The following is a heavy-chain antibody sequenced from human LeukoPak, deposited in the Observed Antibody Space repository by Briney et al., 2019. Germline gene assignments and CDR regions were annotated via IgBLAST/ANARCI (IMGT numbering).Heavy chain of an antibody. Sequence: GGTLRLSCAASGFTFSDYGMSWVRQAPGKGLEWVSSISSTGGTTYYADSVKGRFTISRDNSKNTLFLQLNSLRAEDTAIYYCAKNGDRGAYCSGGSCYPYYYYSMDVWGKGTTVTISS. CDR1: GFTFSDYG. D-gene: IGHD2-15*01. CDR3: AKNGDRGAYCSGGSCYPYYYYSMDV. J-gene: IGHJ6*03. CDR2: ISSTGGTT. V-gene: IGHV3-23*01.